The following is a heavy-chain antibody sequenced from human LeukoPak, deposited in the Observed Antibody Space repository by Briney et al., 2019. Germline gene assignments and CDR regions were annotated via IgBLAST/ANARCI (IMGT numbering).Heavy chain of an antibody. CDR3: SRGSGWLSVY. J-gene: IGHJ4*02. V-gene: IGHV3-49*03. D-gene: IGHD6-19*01. Sequence: GGSLRLSCTASGFTFGDYLMSWFRQAPGKGLEWIGFISGGTTEYAASVKGRFTISRDDPTSIAYLQMNSLTTEDTAVYYCSRGSGWLSVYWGQGTLVTVSS. CDR1: GFTFGDYL. CDR2: ISGGTT.